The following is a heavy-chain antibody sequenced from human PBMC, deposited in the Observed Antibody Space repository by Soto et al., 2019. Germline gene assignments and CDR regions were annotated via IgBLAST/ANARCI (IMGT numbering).Heavy chain of an antibody. CDR2: IYSGGI. J-gene: IGHJ5*02. CDR1: GGSISSDF. D-gene: IGHD1-1*01. Sequence: QVQLQESGPGLVKPSEPLSLTCTISGGSISSDFWTWIRQPAGKGLEFIGCIYSGGINYNPSLQCRATMSVDTSKNEFSVRLSSVSAADTAVYYCAKWSRQLGGWGLDPWGQGTLVTVSS. CDR3: AKWSRQLGGWGLDP. V-gene: IGHV4-4*07.